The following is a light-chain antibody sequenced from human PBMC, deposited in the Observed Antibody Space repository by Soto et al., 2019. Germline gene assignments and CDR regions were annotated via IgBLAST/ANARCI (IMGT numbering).Light chain of an antibody. Sequence: SYELTQPLSVSVALGQTARITCGGNNIGSKNVHWYQQKPGQAPVLVIYRDSSRPSGIPERFSGSISGNTATLTITRAQDGDEADYYCQVWDSSTVVFGGGTQLTVL. J-gene: IGLJ2*01. V-gene: IGLV3-9*01. CDR2: RDS. CDR1: NIGSKN. CDR3: QVWDSSTVV.